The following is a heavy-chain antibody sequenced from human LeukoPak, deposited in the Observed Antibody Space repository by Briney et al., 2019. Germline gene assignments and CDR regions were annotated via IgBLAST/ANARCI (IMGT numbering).Heavy chain of an antibody. V-gene: IGHV3-21*01. D-gene: IGHD6-13*01. Sequence: PGGSLRLSCAASGFTFSSYSMNWVRQAPGEGLEWVSSISSSSSYIYYADSVKGRFTISRDNAKNSLYLQMNSLRAEDTAVYYCARDGPRIAAAVVEGAFDIWGQGTMVTVSS. J-gene: IGHJ3*02. CDR2: ISSSSSYI. CDR1: GFTFSSYS. CDR3: ARDGPRIAAAVVEGAFDI.